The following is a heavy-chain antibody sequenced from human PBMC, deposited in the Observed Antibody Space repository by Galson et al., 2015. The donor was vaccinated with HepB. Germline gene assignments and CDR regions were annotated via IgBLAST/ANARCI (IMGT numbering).Heavy chain of an antibody. CDR2: TYYRSKWNN. CDR3: ARVGSYSGRYFFDY. Sequence: CAISGDSVSSNSVSWNWIRQSPSRGLEWLGRTYYRSKWNNDYAVSVESRITINPDTSKNQFSLQLDSVTPEDTAVYYYARVGSYSGRYFFDYWGQGTLVTVSS. D-gene: IGHD1-26*01. J-gene: IGHJ4*02. CDR1: GDSVSSNSVS. V-gene: IGHV6-1*01.